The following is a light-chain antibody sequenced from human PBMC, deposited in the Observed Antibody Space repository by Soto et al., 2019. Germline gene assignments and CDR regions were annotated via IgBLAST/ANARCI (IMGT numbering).Light chain of an antibody. CDR3: QQSYSTPPT. CDR1: QSISSY. CDR2: ASS. V-gene: IGKV1-39*01. J-gene: IGKJ4*01. Sequence: DIQMTQSPSSLSASVCDRVTITCRTSQSISSYLNWYQQIPGKAPKLLIYASSNLHTGVPSRFSGSGSGTDFTLTISSLQPEDFATYYCQQSYSTPPTFGGGTKVDIK.